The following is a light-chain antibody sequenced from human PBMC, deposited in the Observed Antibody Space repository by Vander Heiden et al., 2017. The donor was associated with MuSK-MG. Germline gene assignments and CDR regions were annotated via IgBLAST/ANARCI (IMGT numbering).Light chain of an antibody. CDR1: NSDVGGFNS. V-gene: IGLV2-14*03. CDR3: NSYTDLDTVV. Sequence: QSALSQPASVSGSPGQSITISCTGTNSDVGGFNSVSWYQRHPGEAPKLLIFVVDSRPSRISPRFSGSKAGNKASLTISGLQTENEADYFCNSYTDLDTVVFGGGTKLSVL. J-gene: IGLJ2*01. CDR2: VVD.